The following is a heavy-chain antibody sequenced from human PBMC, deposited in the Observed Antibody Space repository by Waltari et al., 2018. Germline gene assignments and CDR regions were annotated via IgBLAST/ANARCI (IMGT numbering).Heavy chain of an antibody. CDR2: ISYSGST. CDR1: GGPTSSYY. D-gene: IGHD3-10*01. CDR3: ARINMVRGVFIPFDY. J-gene: IGHJ4*02. Sequence: QVQLQESGPGLVEPPETLSLTRTVTGGPTSSYYWSWFRQAPGKGLEWIGYISYSGSTNYNPSLKSRVTISVDTSKSQFSLKLSSVTAADTAVYYCARINMVRGVFIPFDYWGQGTLVTVSS. V-gene: IGHV4-59*01.